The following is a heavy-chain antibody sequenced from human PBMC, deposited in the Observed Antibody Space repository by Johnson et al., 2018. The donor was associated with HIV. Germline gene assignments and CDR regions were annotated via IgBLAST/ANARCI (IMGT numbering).Heavy chain of an antibody. CDR2: IKQDGSEK. J-gene: IGHJ3*02. D-gene: IGHD6-6*01. CDR3: ARALLIAARPVGAFDI. V-gene: IGHV3-7*01. Sequence: MQLVESGGGLVQPGGSLRLSCAASGFTFSTYWMSWVRQAPGKGLEWVANIKQDGSEKYYVDSVKGRFTISRDNAKNSIYLQMNSLRAEDTAVYYCARALLIAARPVGAFDIWGQGTMVTVSS. CDR1: GFTFSTYW.